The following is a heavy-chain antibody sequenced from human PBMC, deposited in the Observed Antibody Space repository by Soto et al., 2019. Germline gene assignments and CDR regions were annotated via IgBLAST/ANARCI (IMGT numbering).Heavy chain of an antibody. J-gene: IGHJ4*02. CDR2: ISGSGGST. V-gene: IGHV3-23*01. D-gene: IGHD6-13*01. CDR1: GFTFSSYA. CDR3: AKDIAAAGTAGLVDY. Sequence: GGSLRLSCAASGFTFSSYAMSWVRQAPGKGLEWVSAISGSGGSTYYADSVKGRFTISRDNSKNTLYLQMNSLRAEDTAVYYCAKDIAAAGTAGLVDYWGQGTLVTVSS.